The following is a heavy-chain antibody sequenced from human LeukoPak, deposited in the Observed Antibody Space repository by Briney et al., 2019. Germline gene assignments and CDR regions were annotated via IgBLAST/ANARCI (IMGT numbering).Heavy chain of an antibody. CDR2: INWNGGST. Sequence: GSLRLSCAASGFTFSSYAMRWVRQAPGKGLEWVSGINWNGGSTGYADSVKGRFTTSRDNAKNSLYVQMNGLRAEDTALYHCARARIAAARGAFDIWGQGTMVTVSS. D-gene: IGHD6-13*01. CDR1: GFTFSSYA. J-gene: IGHJ3*02. CDR3: ARARIAAARGAFDI. V-gene: IGHV3-20*01.